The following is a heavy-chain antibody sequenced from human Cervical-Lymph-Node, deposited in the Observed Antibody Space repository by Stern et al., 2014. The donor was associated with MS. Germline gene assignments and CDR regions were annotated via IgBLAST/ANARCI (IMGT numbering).Heavy chain of an antibody. Sequence: QVQLVQSGAEVKKPGSSVKVSCKTSGGTFSSYAISWVQQAPGQGLEWMGGIIPIVGIPNYAQKFQGRVTIIADRSTSTAYMELSSLISEDTAIYYCARGQQLVNGMDVWGQGTTVTVSS. J-gene: IGHJ6*02. CDR1: GGTFSSYA. CDR3: ARGQQLVNGMDV. D-gene: IGHD6-13*01. V-gene: IGHV1-69*04. CDR2: IIPIVGIP.